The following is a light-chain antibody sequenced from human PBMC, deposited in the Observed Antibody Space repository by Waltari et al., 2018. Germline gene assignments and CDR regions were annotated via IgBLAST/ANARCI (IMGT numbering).Light chain of an antibody. J-gene: IGLJ3*02. CDR3: QTGGHGTWV. CDR2: VNSDGSH. Sequence: QLVLTQSPSASASLGASVKLTCTLSSGHSTNIIAWLQQQPEKGPRYLMNVNSDGSHNKGVGIPVRFSGSSSGAERYLTISSRQSEDEADYYCQTGGHGTWVFGGGTRLTVL. CDR1: SGHSTNI. V-gene: IGLV4-69*01.